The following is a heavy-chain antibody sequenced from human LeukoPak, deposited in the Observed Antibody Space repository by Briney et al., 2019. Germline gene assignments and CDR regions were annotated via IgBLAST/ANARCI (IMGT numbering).Heavy chain of an antibody. CDR1: GYTFTGYY. J-gene: IGHJ3*02. CDR3: ARANYDSSGPKGAFDI. V-gene: IGHV1-2*02. CDR2: INPNSGCT. D-gene: IGHD3-22*01. Sequence: ASVKVSCKASGYTFTGYYMHWVRQAPGQGLEWMGWINPNSGCTNYEKKFKGRVTMTRETSISTAYMELSSLRSDDTAVYYCARANYDSSGPKGAFDIWGQGTMVTVSS.